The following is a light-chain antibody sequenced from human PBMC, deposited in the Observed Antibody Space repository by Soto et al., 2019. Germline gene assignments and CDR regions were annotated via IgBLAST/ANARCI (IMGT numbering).Light chain of an antibody. Sequence: EIVMTQSPATLSVSPGERATLSCRASQSVSSNLAWYQQKPGQAPRLPIYGASTRATGIPARFSGSGSGTEFTLTISSLQSEDVAVYYCQHYYSAPLTFGQGTKVEIK. CDR2: GAS. V-gene: IGKV3-15*01. CDR1: QSVSSN. J-gene: IGKJ1*01. CDR3: QHYYSAPLT.